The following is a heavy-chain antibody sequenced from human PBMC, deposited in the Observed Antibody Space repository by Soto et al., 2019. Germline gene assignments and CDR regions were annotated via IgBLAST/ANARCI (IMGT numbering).Heavy chain of an antibody. D-gene: IGHD1-26*01. V-gene: IGHV4-59*01. CDR1: GGSISGYH. J-gene: IGHJ5*02. Sequence: PSETLSLTCTVSGGSISGYHWSWIRQSPGKGLEWIGYVFYTGSTKYNPALKRRVTISVDTSKNQFSLKLSSVSAADTGLYYCARSYSGTFYGYDTWGQGILVTVSS. CDR2: VFYTGST. CDR3: ARSYSGTFYGYDT.